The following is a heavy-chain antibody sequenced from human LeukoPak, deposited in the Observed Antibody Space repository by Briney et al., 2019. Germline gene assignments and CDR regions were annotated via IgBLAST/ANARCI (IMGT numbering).Heavy chain of an antibody. D-gene: IGHD3-10*01. CDR2: INHSGST. CDR3: ARGRLGYYGSGSYHKGFDP. CDR1: GGSFSGYY. V-gene: IGHV4-34*01. Sequence: SETLSLTCAVYGGSFSGYYWSWIRQPPGKGLEWIGEINHSGSTNYNPSLKSRVTISVDTSKDQFSLKLSSVTAADTAVYYCARGRLGYYGSGSYHKGFDPWGQGTLVTVSS. J-gene: IGHJ5*02.